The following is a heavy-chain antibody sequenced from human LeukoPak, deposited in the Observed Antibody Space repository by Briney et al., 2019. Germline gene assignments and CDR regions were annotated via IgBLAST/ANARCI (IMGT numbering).Heavy chain of an antibody. CDR3: ARAMRITIFKGGFDP. Sequence: SETLSLTCHVSGGSISSSNYCWGWIRQPPGKGLEWIGNVYYSGSASFNPSLKSRVTISVDTSKNQFSLKLSSVTAADTAVYYCARAMRITIFKGGFDPWGQGALVTVSS. D-gene: IGHD3-3*01. V-gene: IGHV4-39*07. CDR2: VYYSGSA. J-gene: IGHJ5*02. CDR1: GGSISSSNYC.